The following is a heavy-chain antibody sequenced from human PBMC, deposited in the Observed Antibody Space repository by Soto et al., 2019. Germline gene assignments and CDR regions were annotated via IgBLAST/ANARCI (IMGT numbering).Heavy chain of an antibody. CDR1: GGSISSSSYY. CDR2: IYYSGST. V-gene: IGHV4-39*01. CDR3: ARGYSSSDHFDY. D-gene: IGHD6-13*01. J-gene: IGHJ4*02. Sequence: QLQLQESGPGLVKPSETLSLTCTVSGGSISSSSYYWGWIRQPPGKGLEWIGSIYYSGSTYYNPSLKSRVTISVDTSKNQFSLKLSSVTAADTAVFYCARGYSSSDHFDYWGKGTLVTVSS.